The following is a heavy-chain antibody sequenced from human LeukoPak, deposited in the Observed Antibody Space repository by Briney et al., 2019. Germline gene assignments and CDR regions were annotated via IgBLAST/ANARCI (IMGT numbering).Heavy chain of an antibody. CDR1: GYTFTSYD. J-gene: IGHJ6*03. Sequence: ASVKVSCKASGYTFTSYDINWVRQATGQGLEWMGWMNPNSGNTGYAQKFQGRVTMTRNTSISTAYMELSSLRSEDTAVYYCARSQTAEGYYYYYMDVWGKGTTVTISS. V-gene: IGHV1-8*01. D-gene: IGHD2-2*01. CDR2: MNPNSGNT. CDR3: ARSQTAEGYYYYYMDV.